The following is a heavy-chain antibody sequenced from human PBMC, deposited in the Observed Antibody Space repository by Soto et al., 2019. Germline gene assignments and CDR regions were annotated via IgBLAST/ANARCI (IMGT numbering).Heavy chain of an antibody. V-gene: IGHV3-23*01. CDR1: GFTFSRDG. Sequence: PGGSLRLSCAASGFTFSRDGMSWVRQAPGKGLEWVSLITDNGGSTYYADSVKGRFTISRENTKNTLFLQMNSLRAEDTAVYYCAKERATTTAFDYWGQGTMVTVSS. D-gene: IGHD4-17*01. J-gene: IGHJ4*02. CDR2: ITDNGGST. CDR3: AKERATTTAFDY.